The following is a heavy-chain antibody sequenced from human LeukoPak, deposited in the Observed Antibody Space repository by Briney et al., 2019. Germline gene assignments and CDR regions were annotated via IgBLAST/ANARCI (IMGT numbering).Heavy chain of an antibody. V-gene: IGHV3-23*01. CDR2: FTGGEGIT. D-gene: IGHD6-19*01. J-gene: IGHJ4*02. CDR1: GFTFSTYA. Sequence: GGSLRLSCAASGFTFSTYAMRWVRQAPGKGLEWVSTFTGGEGITHYADSVKGRFTISRDNSKNTLYLQMSSLRVEDTAVYYCAKDMGRGWCYFDYWGQGTLVTVSS. CDR3: AKDMGRGWCYFDY.